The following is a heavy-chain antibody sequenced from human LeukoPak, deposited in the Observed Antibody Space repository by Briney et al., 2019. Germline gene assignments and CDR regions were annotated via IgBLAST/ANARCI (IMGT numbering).Heavy chain of an antibody. J-gene: IGHJ6*03. Sequence: GGSLRLSCAASGFTFSSYEMNWVRQAPGKGLEWVSAISGSGGSTYYANSVKGRFTISRDNSKNTLYLQMGSLRAEDTAVYYCARVAAAGYYYYYYMDVWGKGTTVTVSS. V-gene: IGHV3-23*01. CDR2: ISGSGGST. CDR3: ARVAAAGYYYYYYMDV. CDR1: GFTFSSYE. D-gene: IGHD6-13*01.